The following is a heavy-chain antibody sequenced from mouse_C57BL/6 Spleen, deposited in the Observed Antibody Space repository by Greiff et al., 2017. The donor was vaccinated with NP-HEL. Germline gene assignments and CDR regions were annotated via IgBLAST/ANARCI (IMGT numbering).Heavy chain of an antibody. CDR1: GFNIKDDY. J-gene: IGHJ2*01. CDR2: IDPGNGDT. Sequence: EVQLQQSGAELVRPGASVKLSCTASGFNIKDDYMHWVKQRPEQGLEWIGWIDPGNGDTEYASKFQGKATITADTSSNTAYLQLSSLTSEDTAVYYCTTTKRYLDYWGQGTTLTVSS. CDR3: TTTKRYLDY. D-gene: IGHD1-3*01. V-gene: IGHV14-4*01.